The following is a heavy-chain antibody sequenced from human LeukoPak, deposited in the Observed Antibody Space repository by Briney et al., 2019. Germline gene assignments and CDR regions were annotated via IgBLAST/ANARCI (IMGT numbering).Heavy chain of an antibody. CDR2: IHYSGST. J-gene: IGHJ6*02. V-gene: IGHV4-39*01. CDR3: ARTSHSGYMVRGVLYYGMDV. D-gene: IGHD3-10*01. Sequence: PSETLSLTCSVSGGSISGDGYHWGWIRRPPGKGLEWIGSIHYSGSTCYKTSLKSRVTIDVDTSKNQFSLKLSSVTAADTAVYYCARTSHSGYMVRGVLYYGMDVWGQRTTVTVSS. CDR1: GGSISGDGYH.